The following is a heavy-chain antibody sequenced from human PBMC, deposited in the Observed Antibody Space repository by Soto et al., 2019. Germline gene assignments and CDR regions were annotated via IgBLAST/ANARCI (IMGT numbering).Heavy chain of an antibody. V-gene: IGHV1-3*01. CDR3: ARVYCSGGSCYSVPDYFDY. Sequence: ASVKVSCKASGYTFTSYAMHWVHQAPGQRREWMGWINAGNGNTKYSQKFQGRVTITRDTSASTAYMELSSLRSEDTAVYYCARVYCSGGSCYSVPDYFDYWGQGXLVTVSS. CDR2: INAGNGNT. D-gene: IGHD2-15*01. J-gene: IGHJ4*02. CDR1: GYTFTSYA.